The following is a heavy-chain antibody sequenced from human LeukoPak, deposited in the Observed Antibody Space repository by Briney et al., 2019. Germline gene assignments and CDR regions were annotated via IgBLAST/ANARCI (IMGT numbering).Heavy chain of an antibody. D-gene: IGHD3-22*01. CDR1: GYTFTNYG. V-gene: IGHV1-3*01. Sequence: GASVKVSCKTSGYTFTNYGMHWVRQAPGQRLEWMGWINGGNGNAKYSQNFQGRVTIIRDTSASTAYMELNSLRSEDTAVYYCARVPLHDSSGHYYPHWGQGTLVTVSS. J-gene: IGHJ1*01. CDR3: ARVPLHDSSGHYYPH. CDR2: INGGNGNA.